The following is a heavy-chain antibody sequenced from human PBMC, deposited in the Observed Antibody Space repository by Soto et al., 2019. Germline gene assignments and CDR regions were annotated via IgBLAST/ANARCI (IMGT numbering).Heavy chain of an antibody. CDR2: SNAGNGNT. J-gene: IGHJ6*03. CDR1: VYTFTRYA. D-gene: IGHD3-10*01. Sequence: PVKGSCKASVYTFTRYAMHWVRQAPGQRLEWMGWSNAGNGNTKYSQKFQGRVTITRDPAASTAYTEMSRLSPKVTAVPYSATAVPSYAVEGVILNYSYYMDVWGKGTTVTVSS. V-gene: IGHV1-3*01. CDR3: ATAVPSYAVEGVILNYSYYMDV.